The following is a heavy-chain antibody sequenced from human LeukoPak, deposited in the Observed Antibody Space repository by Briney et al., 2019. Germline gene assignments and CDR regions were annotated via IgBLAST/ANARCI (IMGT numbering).Heavy chain of an antibody. V-gene: IGHV3-33*01. J-gene: IGHJ4*02. CDR2: IWYDGSNK. CDR3: GRGAGFYYDSSGSFDY. CDR1: GFTFSSYG. Sequence: GGSLRLSCAASGFTFSSYGMHWVRQAPGKGLEWVAVIWYDGSNKYYADSVKGRFTISRDNAKNSLYLQMNSLRAEDTVVYYCGRGAGFYYDSSGSFDYWAREPLATVSS. D-gene: IGHD3-22*01.